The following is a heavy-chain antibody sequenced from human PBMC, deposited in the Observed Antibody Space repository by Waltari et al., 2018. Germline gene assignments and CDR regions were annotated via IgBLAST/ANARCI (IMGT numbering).Heavy chain of an antibody. V-gene: IGHV4-59*01. CDR1: GGSISSYY. J-gene: IGHJ4*02. Sequence: QVQLQESGPGLVKPSETLSLTCTVSGGSISSYYWSWIRQPPGKGLEWIGYIYYSGSTNYNPSLKSRVTISVDTSKNQFSLKLSSGTAADTAVYYCAREGVTPGYFDYWGQGTLVTVSS. CDR2: IYYSGST. D-gene: IGHD4-4*01. CDR3: AREGVTPGYFDY.